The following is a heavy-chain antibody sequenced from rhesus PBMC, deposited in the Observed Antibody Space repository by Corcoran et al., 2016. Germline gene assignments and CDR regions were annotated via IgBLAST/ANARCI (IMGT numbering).Heavy chain of an antibody. Sequence: QVQLQESGPGLVKPSETLSLTCAVSGGSISSSYYYWSWIRQAPGKGLEWIGNIDGNSARTNYNPSLKNRVTISKDTAKNQVSLKLSSVTAADTAVYYCARDTAGTVGVYWGQGVLVTVSS. J-gene: IGHJ4*01. D-gene: IGHD5-24*01. V-gene: IGHV4S17*01. CDR2: IDGNSART. CDR3: ARDTAGTVGVY. CDR1: GGSISSSYYY.